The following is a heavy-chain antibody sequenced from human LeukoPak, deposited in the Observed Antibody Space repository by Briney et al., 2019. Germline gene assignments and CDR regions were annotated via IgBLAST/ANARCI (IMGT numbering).Heavy chain of an antibody. CDR2: IYYSGST. CDR3: AALDMVTVFDY. Sequence: SETLSLTCTVSGGSISSYYWSWIRQPPGKGLEWIGYIYYSGSTNYNPSLKSRVTISVDTSKNQFSLKLSSVTAADTAVYYCAALDMVTVFDYWGQGTLVTVSS. V-gene: IGHV4-59*01. J-gene: IGHJ4*02. D-gene: IGHD4-23*01. CDR1: GGSISSYY.